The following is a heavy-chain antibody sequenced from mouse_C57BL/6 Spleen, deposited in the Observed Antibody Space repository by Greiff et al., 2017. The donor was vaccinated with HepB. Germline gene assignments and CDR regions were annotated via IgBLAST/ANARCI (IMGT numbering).Heavy chain of an antibody. Sequence: VQLQQPGAELVKPGASVKMSCKASGYTFTSYWITWVKQRPGQGLEWIGDIYPGSGSTNYNEKFKSKATLTVDKSSSTAYMQLSSLTSEDSAVYYCARRGDPYAMDYWGQGTSVTVSS. CDR1: GYTFTSYW. J-gene: IGHJ4*01. CDR2: IYPGSGST. V-gene: IGHV1-55*01. CDR3: ARRGDPYAMDY.